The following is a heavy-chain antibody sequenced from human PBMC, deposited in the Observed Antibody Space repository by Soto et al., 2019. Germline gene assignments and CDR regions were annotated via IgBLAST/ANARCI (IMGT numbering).Heavy chain of an antibody. CDR3: ARDGGYSYGTYYYYGMDV. CDR1: GYTFTSYA. D-gene: IGHD5-18*01. CDR2: INAGNGNT. J-gene: IGHJ6*02. V-gene: IGHV1-3*01. Sequence: ASVKVSCKASGYTFTSYAMHWVRQAPGQRLEWMGWINAGNGNTKYSQKFQGRVTITRDTSASTAYMELSSLRSEDTAVYYCARDGGYSYGTYYYYGMDVWGQGTTVTVSS.